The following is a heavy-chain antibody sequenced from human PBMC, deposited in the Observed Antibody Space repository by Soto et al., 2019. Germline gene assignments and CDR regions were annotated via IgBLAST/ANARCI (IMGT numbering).Heavy chain of an antibody. D-gene: IGHD3-3*01. CDR1: GYTLTELS. CDR2: FDREDGET. V-gene: IGHV1-24*01. J-gene: IGHJ1*01. CDR3: ATGGNDFWSGAIWRYFQY. Sequence: QGQLVQSGAEVKKPGASVKVSCKVSGYTLTELSMHWVRQAPGKGLEWLGGFDREDGETIYAQKFQGRVTMTEDTSTDTAYMELSSLRSEDTAVYYCATGGNDFWSGAIWRYFQYWDQGTLVTVSS.